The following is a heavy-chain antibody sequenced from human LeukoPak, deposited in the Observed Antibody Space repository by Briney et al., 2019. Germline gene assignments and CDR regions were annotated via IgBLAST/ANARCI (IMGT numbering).Heavy chain of an antibody. Sequence: ASVKVSCKASGYTFIKYGISWVRQAPGQGLEWMGWISTYNGNTNYAQKLQGRVTMTTDTSTSTAYMELRSLRSDDTAVYYCARDPRSGYSYGKNYFDYWGQGTLVTVSS. CDR2: ISTYNGNT. CDR3: ARDPRSGYSYGKNYFDY. J-gene: IGHJ4*02. CDR1: GYTFIKYG. D-gene: IGHD5-18*01. V-gene: IGHV1-18*01.